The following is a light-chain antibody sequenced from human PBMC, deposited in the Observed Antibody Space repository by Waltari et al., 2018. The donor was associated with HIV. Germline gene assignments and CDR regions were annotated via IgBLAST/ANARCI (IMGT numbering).Light chain of an antibody. CDR2: DVT. CDR3: SSYGGGNTVL. CDR1: RSDVGSFKY. J-gene: IGLJ3*02. V-gene: IGLV2-8*01. Sequence: SALTQPPSASGSPGQSVTLSCTRTRSDVGSFKYVSWNQQHPGKAPKLMIYDVTKWPSGVPDRFSGSKAGNTASLTVSGLQAEDEADYYCSSYGGGNTVLFGGGTRLTVL.